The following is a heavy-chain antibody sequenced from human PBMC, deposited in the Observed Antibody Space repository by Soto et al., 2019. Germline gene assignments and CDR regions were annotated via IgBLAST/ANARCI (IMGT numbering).Heavy chain of an antibody. Sequence: EVQLVESGGGLVQPGGSLRLSCAASGFTFSSYWMSWVRQAPGKGLEWVANIKQDGSEKYYVDSVKGRFTISRDNAKNSLYLQMNSLRAEDTAVYYCARDLVVFELVRYYYYYYGMDVWGQGTTVTVSS. V-gene: IGHV3-7*05. J-gene: IGHJ6*02. CDR3: ARDLVVFELVRYYYYYYGMDV. CDR1: GFTFSSYW. CDR2: IKQDGSEK. D-gene: IGHD2-8*02.